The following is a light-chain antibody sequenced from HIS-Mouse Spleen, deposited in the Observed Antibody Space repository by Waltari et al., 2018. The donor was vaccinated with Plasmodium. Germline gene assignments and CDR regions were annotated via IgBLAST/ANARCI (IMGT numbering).Light chain of an antibody. V-gene: IGLV3-21*02. J-gene: IGLJ1*01. CDR3: QVWDSSSDHYV. CDR1: NIRSKS. Sequence: SYVLTQPPSVSVAPGQTARITCGGNNIRSKSVPWYQKKPGQAPVLVVYDDSDRPSGIPERFSGSNSGNTATLTISRVEAGDEADYYCQVWDSSSDHYVFGTGTKVTVL. CDR2: DDS.